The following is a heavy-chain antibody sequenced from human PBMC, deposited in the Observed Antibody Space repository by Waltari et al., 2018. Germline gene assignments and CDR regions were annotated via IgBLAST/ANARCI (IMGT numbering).Heavy chain of an antibody. CDR1: EFTFSSSA. V-gene: IGHV3-30*04. CDR3: ARDYCDRTNCHGMDV. D-gene: IGHD3-22*01. CDR2: ISYNERNI. J-gene: IGHJ6*02. Sequence: QVQLVESGGGVVQPGRSLRLSCAASEFTFSSSAMHWVRQAPGKGLEVVAVISYNERNIYYVDSVKGRFTISRDNSKKMLYLQMNSLRAEDTAVYYCARDYCDRTNCHGMDVWGRGTTVTVSS.